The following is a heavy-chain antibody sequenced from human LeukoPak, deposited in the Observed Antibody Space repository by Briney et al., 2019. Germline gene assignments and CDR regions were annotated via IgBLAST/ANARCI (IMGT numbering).Heavy chain of an antibody. CDR3: ARITYYYGSGSYVDY. CDR2: IYTSGST. CDR1: GGAISSGSYY. V-gene: IGHV4-61*02. Sequence: SQTLSLTCTLSGGAISSGSYYWSWIRQPAGKGLEWVGRIYTSGSTNYNPSLKSRVTISVDTSKNQFSLKLSSVTAADTAVYYCARITYYYGSGSYVDYWGQGTLVTVSS. D-gene: IGHD3-10*01. J-gene: IGHJ4*02.